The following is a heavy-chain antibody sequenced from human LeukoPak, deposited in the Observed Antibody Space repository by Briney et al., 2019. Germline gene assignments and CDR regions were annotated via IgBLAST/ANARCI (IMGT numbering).Heavy chain of an antibody. J-gene: IGHJ6*02. Sequence: KSSETLCLTCTVSGGSISSYYWSWIRQPPGKGLEWMGYIYYSGSTNYNPSLKSRVTISVDTSKNQFSLKLSSVTAADTAVYYCVRHLKLPGYDYGMDVWGQGTTVTVSS. CDR3: VRHLKLPGYDYGMDV. CDR2: IYYSGST. D-gene: IGHD3-9*01. CDR1: GGSISSYY. V-gene: IGHV4-59*08.